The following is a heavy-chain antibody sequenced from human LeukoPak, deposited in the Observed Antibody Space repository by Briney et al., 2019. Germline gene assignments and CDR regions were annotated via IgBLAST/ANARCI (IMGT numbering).Heavy chain of an antibody. D-gene: IGHD3-10*01. CDR1: GFTFSSYS. CDR3: ARDGSGFGEPHYFDY. J-gene: IGHJ4*02. V-gene: IGHV3-21*01. CDR2: ISSSRSYI. Sequence: GGSLRLSCAASGFTFSSYSMNWVRQAPGKGLEWVSLISSSRSYIYYADSLKGRFTISRDNAKNSLYLQMNSLRAEDTAVYYCARDGSGFGEPHYFDYWGQGSLVTASS.